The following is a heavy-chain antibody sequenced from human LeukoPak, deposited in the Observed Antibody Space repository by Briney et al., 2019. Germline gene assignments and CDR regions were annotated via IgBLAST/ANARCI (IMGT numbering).Heavy chain of an antibody. CDR3: ARGGARCSSTSCYREFDY. CDR2: IIPIFGTA. CDR1: GGTFSSYA. D-gene: IGHD2-2*01. V-gene: IGHV1-69*13. J-gene: IGHJ4*02. Sequence: ASVKVSCKASGGTFSSYAISWVRQAPGQGLEWMGGIIPIFGTANYAQKFQGRVTITADESTSTAYMELSSLRSEDTAVYYCARGGARCSSTSCYREFDYWGQGTLVTVSS.